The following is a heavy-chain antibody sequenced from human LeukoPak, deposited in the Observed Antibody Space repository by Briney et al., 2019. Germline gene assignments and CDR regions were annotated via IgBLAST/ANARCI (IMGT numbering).Heavy chain of an antibody. CDR3: ARPLAMVRGVTSWFDP. V-gene: IGHV5-51*01. J-gene: IGHJ5*02. D-gene: IGHD3-10*01. CDR2: IYPGDSDT. Sequence: GESLKISCKGSGYSFPSYWIGWVRQMPGKGLEWMGIIYPGDSDTIYSPSFQGQVTISADKSISTAYLQWSSLKASDTAMYYCARPLAMVRGVTSWFDPWGQGTLVTVSS. CDR1: GYSFPSYW.